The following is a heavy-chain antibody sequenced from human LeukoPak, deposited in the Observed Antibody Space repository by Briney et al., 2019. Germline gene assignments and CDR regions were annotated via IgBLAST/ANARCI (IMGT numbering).Heavy chain of an antibody. D-gene: IGHD1-14*01. V-gene: IGHV3-21*06. Sequence: GGSLRLSCVASGLTFSTSGFNWVRQAPGKGLEWVASIGPTGSDRYHADSIKGRFTISRDNANNFLYLQMNSLRAEDTAVYYCATETNGRHYDYWGQGTLLTVSS. CDR3: ATETNGRHYDY. J-gene: IGHJ4*02. CDR2: IGPTGSDR. CDR1: GLTFSTSG.